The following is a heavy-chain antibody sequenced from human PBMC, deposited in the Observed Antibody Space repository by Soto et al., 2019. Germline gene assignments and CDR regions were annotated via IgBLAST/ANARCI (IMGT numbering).Heavy chain of an antibody. J-gene: IGHJ4*02. CDR3: ARGRYCTSTNCYTDFDY. CDR2: IYSGGST. Sequence: GGSLRLSCAASGFTVSSNYMSWVRQAPGKGLEWVSVIYSGGSTYYADSVKGRFTISRDNSKNTLYLQMNSLRADDTAVFYCARGRYCTSTNCYTDFDYWGQGTLVTVSS. CDR1: GFTVSSNY. V-gene: IGHV3-53*01. D-gene: IGHD2-2*02.